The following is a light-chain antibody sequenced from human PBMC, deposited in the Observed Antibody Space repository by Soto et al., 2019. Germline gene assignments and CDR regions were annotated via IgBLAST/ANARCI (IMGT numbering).Light chain of an antibody. Sequence: EIVLTQSPGTLSLSPGERATLSCRASQSVSSSYLAWYQQQPGQAPRLLIYGASSRATGIPDRFSGSGSGTDFTLTISRLEPEDFAVYYCQQYGSSPLYTFGQWTNLESK. CDR1: QSVSSSY. CDR3: QQYGSSPLYT. J-gene: IGKJ2*01. CDR2: GAS. V-gene: IGKV3-20*01.